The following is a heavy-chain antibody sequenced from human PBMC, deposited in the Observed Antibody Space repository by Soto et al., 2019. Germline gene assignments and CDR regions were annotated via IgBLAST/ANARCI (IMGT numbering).Heavy chain of an antibody. D-gene: IGHD3-10*01. CDR2: IYYTETT. CDR3: SRSSGLKTWRIDY. CDR1: GYSIGTYKW. V-gene: IGHV4-28*01. Sequence: SETMSLTRDVPGYSIGTYKWWAWIRQPTGKGLEWIGYIYYTETTYYNQSLTSRVTMSVDTAKGQFSLKLTSVTAADTAVYYCSRSSGLKTWRIDYWGQGSLVTVSS. J-gene: IGHJ4*02.